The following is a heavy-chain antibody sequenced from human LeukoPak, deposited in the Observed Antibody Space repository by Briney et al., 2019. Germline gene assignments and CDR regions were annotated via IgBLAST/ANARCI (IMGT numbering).Heavy chain of an antibody. V-gene: IGHV3-20*01. Sequence: GGSLSLSCAASGFTFDVYGVSWVRQAPGKGLEWVSGINWNGGSTGYADSVRGRFTISRDNAKKSLYLQMNSLRAEDTALYHCARSYYYGSGSYYKYAFDIWGQGAMVTVSS. CDR1: GFTFDVYG. CDR3: ARSYYYGSGSYYKYAFDI. J-gene: IGHJ3*02. D-gene: IGHD3-10*01. CDR2: INWNGGST.